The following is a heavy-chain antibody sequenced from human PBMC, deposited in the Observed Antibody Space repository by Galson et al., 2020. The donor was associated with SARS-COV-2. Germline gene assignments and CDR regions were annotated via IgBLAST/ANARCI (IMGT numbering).Heavy chain of an antibody. D-gene: IGHD6-19*01. CDR1: GGSISSGDYY. J-gene: IGHJ4*02. CDR2: IYYVGSP. V-gene: IGHV4-30-4*01. CDR3: VRVMGDGSGWTSFDF. Sequence: ASETLSLTCTVSGGSISSGDYYWSWIRQPPGKGLEWIGYIYYVGSPHYNPSLKSRVTISVDTSKNQFSLKLSSVTAADTAVYYCVRVMGDGSGWTSFDFWGQGTLVSVSS.